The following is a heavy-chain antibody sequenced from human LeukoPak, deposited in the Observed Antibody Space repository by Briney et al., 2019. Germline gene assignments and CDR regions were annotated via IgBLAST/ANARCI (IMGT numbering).Heavy chain of an antibody. CDR2: IYTSGST. CDR1: GGSISSYY. J-gene: IGHJ3*02. V-gene: IGHV4-4*07. CDR3: ARELLYCSSTSCYPVGAFDI. D-gene: IGHD2-2*01. Sequence: SETLSLTCTVSGGSISSYYWSWIRQPAGKGLEWIGRIYTSGSTNYNPSLESRVTMSVDTSKNQFSLKLSSVTAADTAVYYCARELLYCSSTSCYPVGAFDIWGQGTMVTVSS.